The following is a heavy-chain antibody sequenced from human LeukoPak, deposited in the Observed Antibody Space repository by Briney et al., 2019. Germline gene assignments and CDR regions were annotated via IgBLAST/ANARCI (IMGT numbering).Heavy chain of an antibody. V-gene: IGHV3-7*01. D-gene: IGHD3-22*01. CDR3: ARDGPYYDSSGYQPY. CDR1: GFTFSSYW. J-gene: IGHJ4*02. CDR2: IKQDGSEK. Sequence: GGSLRLSCAASGFTFSSYWMSWVRQAPGKGLEWVANIKQDGSEKYYVDSVKGRFTISRDNAKNSLYLQMNSLRAEDTAVYYCARDGPYYDSSGYQPYWGQGTLVTVSS.